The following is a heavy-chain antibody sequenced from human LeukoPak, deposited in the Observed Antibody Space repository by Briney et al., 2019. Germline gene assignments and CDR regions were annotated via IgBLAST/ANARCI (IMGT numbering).Heavy chain of an antibody. J-gene: IGHJ5*02. CDR1: GYTFTSYY. CDR2: INTNTGNP. D-gene: IGHD2-2*01. Sequence: GASVKVSCKASGYTFTSYYMHWVRQAPGQGLEWMGWINTNTGNPTYAQGFTGRFVFSLDTSVSTTYLQISSLKAEDTAVYYCARDPGDDLVVPGDPWGQGTLVTVSS. CDR3: ARDPGDDLVVPGDP. V-gene: IGHV7-4-1*02.